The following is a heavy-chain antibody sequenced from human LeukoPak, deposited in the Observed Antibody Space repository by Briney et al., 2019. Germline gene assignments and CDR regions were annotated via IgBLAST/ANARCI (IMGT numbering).Heavy chain of an antibody. CDR3: ARHDEGSGWYRSYIDL. CDR1: GVSISSYY. J-gene: IGHJ2*01. CDR2: ISTSGGT. Sequence: PSETLSLTCTVSGVSISSYYCSWIRQPPGKGLEWIGHISTSGGTDYSPSLRSRVTISVDRSKNQCSLNLSSVPAAAPAVYYCARHDEGSGWYRSYIDLWGRGTLVIVSS. V-gene: IGHV4-4*09. D-gene: IGHD6-19*01.